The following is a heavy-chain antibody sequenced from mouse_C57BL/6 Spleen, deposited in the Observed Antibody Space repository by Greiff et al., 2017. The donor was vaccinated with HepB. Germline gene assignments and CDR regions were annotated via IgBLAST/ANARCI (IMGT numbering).Heavy chain of an antibody. J-gene: IGHJ3*01. Sequence: EVQGVESGGDLVKPGGSLKLSCAASGFTFSSYGMSWVRQTPDKRLEWVATISSGGSYTYYPDSVKGRFTISRDNAKNTLYLQMSSLKSEDTAMYYCARHGAIMEGFAYWGQGTLVTVSA. CDR2: ISSGGSYT. CDR3: ARHGAIMEGFAY. CDR1: GFTFSSYG. D-gene: IGHD2-1*01. V-gene: IGHV5-6*01.